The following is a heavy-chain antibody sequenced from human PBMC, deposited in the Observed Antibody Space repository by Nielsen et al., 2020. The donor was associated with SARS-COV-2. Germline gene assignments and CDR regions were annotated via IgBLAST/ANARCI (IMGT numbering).Heavy chain of an antibody. J-gene: IGHJ4*02. V-gene: IGHV4-61*08. CDR3: ARASWLRAQLDY. CDR1: GGSISTNDYY. D-gene: IGHD5-12*01. CDR2: IYYSGST. Sequence: SETLSLTCTVSGGSISTNDYYWSWIRQPPGKGLEWIGYIYYSGSTNYNPSLKSRVTISVDTSKNQFSLKLSSVTAADTAVYYCARASWLRAQLDYWGQGTLVTVSS.